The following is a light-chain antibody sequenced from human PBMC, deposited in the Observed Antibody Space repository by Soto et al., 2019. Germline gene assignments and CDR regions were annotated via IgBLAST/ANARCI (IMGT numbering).Light chain of an antibody. CDR2: AAS. Sequence: DIQMTQSPSSVSASVGDIVTITFRASQVISSWLAWYQRKPGKAPKLLIFAASSLQTGVPSRFSGSGSGTDFNLTISNLQPEDFATYYCQQASSFPITFGQGTRLEIK. CDR3: QQASSFPIT. V-gene: IGKV1D-12*01. J-gene: IGKJ5*01. CDR1: QVISSW.